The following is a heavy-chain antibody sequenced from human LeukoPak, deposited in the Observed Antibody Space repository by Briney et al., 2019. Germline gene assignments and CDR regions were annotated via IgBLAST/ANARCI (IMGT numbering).Heavy chain of an antibody. CDR3: AREMAVAGSGVNS. CDR1: GYTFTSYG. J-gene: IGHJ4*02. CDR2: ISTYNDNT. Sequence: ASVKVSCKASGYTFTSYGLSWVRQAPGQGREGMGWISTYNDNTHYAQKFQGRVNMTTDTSTNTAYMELRSLRSDDTAVYYCAREMAVAGSGVNSWGQGTLVTVSS. D-gene: IGHD6-19*01. V-gene: IGHV1-18*01.